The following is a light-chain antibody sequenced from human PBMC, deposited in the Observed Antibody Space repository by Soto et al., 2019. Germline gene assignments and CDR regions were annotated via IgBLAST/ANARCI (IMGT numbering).Light chain of an antibody. CDR2: YNSDSNK. CDR3: LIWHSSAYV. Sequence: QPVLTQPASLSASPGASASLTCTLRSGIDVASYTIYWYQQKPGSPPQYLLRYNSDSNKHQGSGVSSRFSGSKDASANAGILLISGLQSEDEADYYCLIWHSSAYVFGTGTKLTVL. CDR1: SGIDVASYT. V-gene: IGLV5-45*01. J-gene: IGLJ1*01.